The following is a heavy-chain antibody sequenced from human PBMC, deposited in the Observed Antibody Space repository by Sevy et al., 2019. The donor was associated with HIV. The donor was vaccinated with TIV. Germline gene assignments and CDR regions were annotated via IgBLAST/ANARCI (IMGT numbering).Heavy chain of an antibody. V-gene: IGHV1-18*01. CDR2: IGAYNGNA. CDR1: GYTFASEG. J-gene: IGHJ4*01. CDR3: ARVPTYYYGSATYFES. Sequence: ASVKVSCKASGYTFASEGISWVRQAPGQGLEWMGWIGAYNGNANSAQKLQGRVTMTTDTSTSTAYMELSSLRSDDTAIYYCARVPTYYYGSATYFESWGQEPWSPSPQ. D-gene: IGHD3-10*01.